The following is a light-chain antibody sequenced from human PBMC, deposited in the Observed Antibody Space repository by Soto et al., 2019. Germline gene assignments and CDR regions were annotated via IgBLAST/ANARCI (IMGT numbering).Light chain of an antibody. CDR3: CANAGRSTYV. CDR1: SSDVGRYNF. V-gene: IGLV2-23*02. J-gene: IGLJ1*01. Sequence: QSALTQPASVSGSPGQSITISCTRTSSDVGRYNFVSWYQQHPGEVPKVMIYEVSKRTSGVSDRFSGSKSGNTASLTISGLQAEDEADYYCCANAGRSTYVFGNGTKLTVL. CDR2: EVS.